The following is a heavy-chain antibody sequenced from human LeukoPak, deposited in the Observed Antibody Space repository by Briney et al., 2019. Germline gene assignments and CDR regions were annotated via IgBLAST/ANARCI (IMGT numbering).Heavy chain of an antibody. D-gene: IGHD2-2*01. J-gene: IGHJ6*03. Sequence: GGSLRLSCAASGFTFSSYAMSWVCQAPGKGLEWVSAISGSGGSTYYADSVKGRFTISRDNSKNTLYLQMNSLRAEDTAVYYCARHPYCSSTSCYFSYYYYMGVWGKGTTVTVSS. V-gene: IGHV3-23*01. CDR1: GFTFSSYA. CDR3: ARHPYCSSTSCYFSYYYYMGV. CDR2: ISGSGGST.